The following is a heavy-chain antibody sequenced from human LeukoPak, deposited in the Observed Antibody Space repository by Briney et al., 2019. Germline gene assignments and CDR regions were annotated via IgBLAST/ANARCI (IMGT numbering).Heavy chain of an antibody. CDR1: GFTFSSCA. Sequence: GGSLRLSCAASGFTFSSCAMHWVRQAPGKGLEWVAVISYDGSNKYYADSVKGRFTISRDNGKNSLYLQMNSLRAEDTAVYYCARGVGNYRYYFDFWGQGTLVTVSS. CDR2: ISYDGSNK. CDR3: ARGVGNYRYYFDF. V-gene: IGHV3-30*04. D-gene: IGHD3-22*01. J-gene: IGHJ4*02.